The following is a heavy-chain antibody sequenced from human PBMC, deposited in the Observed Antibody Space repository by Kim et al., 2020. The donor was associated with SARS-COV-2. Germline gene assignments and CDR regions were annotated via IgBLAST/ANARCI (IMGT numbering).Heavy chain of an antibody. CDR2: MNPNSGNT. J-gene: IGHJ4*02. V-gene: IGHV1-8*01. CDR3: ARGGPEDDSSGYYHDFDY. D-gene: IGHD3-22*01. CDR1: GYTFTSYD. Sequence: ASVKVSCKASGYTFTSYDINWVRQATGQGLEWMGWMNPNSGNTGYAQKFQGRVTMTRNTSISTAYMELSSLRSEDTAVYYCARGGPEDDSSGYYHDFDYWGQGTLVTVSS.